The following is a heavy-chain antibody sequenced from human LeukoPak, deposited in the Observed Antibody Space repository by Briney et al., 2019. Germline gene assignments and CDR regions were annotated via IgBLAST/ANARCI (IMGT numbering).Heavy chain of an antibody. D-gene: IGHD5-24*01. CDR2: ISTDGGTK. CDR1: GFTLSSFW. V-gene: IGHV3-74*01. Sequence: GGSLTLSCGASGFTLSSFWMHWVRPAPGKGVVWVSRISTDGGTKTYADSVRGRFTIYRHNANNTLYLQMNSLRAEDTAVYYCAREIQRTVEMTTNRAFDIWGQRTMVTVS. J-gene: IGHJ3*02. CDR3: AREIQRTVEMTTNRAFDI.